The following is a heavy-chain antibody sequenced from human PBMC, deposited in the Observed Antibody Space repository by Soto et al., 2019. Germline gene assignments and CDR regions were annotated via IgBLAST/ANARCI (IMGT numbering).Heavy chain of an antibody. Sequence: QVQLVESGGGVVQPGTSLRPSCVASGFTFSKFDMHWIRQTPDKRLQWVAFIAYDGINKNYTGSVKGRFTVSRDNSKSTVSLQMNNLGLEDTATYFCARGDQYDILLRYYAMDVWGLGTTVTISS. CDR2: IAYDGINK. J-gene: IGHJ6*02. D-gene: IGHD2-15*01. V-gene: IGHV3-30-3*01. CDR3: ARGDQYDILLRYYAMDV. CDR1: GFTFSKFD.